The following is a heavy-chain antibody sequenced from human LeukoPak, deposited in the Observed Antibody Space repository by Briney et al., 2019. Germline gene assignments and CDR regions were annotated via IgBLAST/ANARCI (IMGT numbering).Heavy chain of an antibody. CDR1: GGSISSYY. Sequence: SETLSLTCTVSGGSISSYYWSWIRQPPGKGLEWIGYIYYSGSTNYNPSLKSRVTISVDTSKNQFSLKLSSVTAADTAVYYCAREAVDTAMVRFHGMAAPEYYFDFWGQGTLVTVSS. J-gene: IGHJ4*02. CDR3: AREAVDTAMVRFHGMAAPEYYFDF. D-gene: IGHD5-18*01. CDR2: IYYSGST. V-gene: IGHV4-59*01.